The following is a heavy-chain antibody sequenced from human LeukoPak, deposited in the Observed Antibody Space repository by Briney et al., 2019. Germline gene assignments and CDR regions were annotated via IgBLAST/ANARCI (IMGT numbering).Heavy chain of an antibody. CDR2: ISNSGGST. Sequence: GGSLRLSCVASGFNFGSYAMSWVRQAPGKGLEWVSGISNSGGSTYYADSVKGRFTISGDNSKNTLYMEMNSLRADDTAVYYCAKWKGASWLTYGMDVWGQGTTVTVSS. V-gene: IGHV3-23*01. J-gene: IGHJ6*02. CDR3: AKWKGASWLTYGMDV. CDR1: GFNFGSYA. D-gene: IGHD6-13*01.